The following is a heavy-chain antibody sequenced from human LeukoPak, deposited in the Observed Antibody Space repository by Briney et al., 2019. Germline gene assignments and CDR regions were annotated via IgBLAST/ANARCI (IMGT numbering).Heavy chain of an antibody. CDR3: ARDSLVSTGIAARNIDY. Sequence: SETLSLTCTVSGGSISSSSYYWGWIRQPPGKGLEWIGSIYYSGSTYYNPSLKSRVTISVDTSKNQSSLKLSSVTAADTAVYYCARDSLVSTGIAARNIDYWGQGTLVTVSS. D-gene: IGHD6-6*01. CDR2: IYYSGST. CDR1: GGSISSSSYY. V-gene: IGHV4-39*07. J-gene: IGHJ4*02.